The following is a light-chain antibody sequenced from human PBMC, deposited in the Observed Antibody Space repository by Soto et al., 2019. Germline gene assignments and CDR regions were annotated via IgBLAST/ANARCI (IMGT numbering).Light chain of an antibody. J-gene: IGKJ1*01. V-gene: IGKV3-20*01. CDR3: QQYGSSPGT. Sequence: DIVLTRSPGTLSLSPGERATLSCRASQSVSSSYLAWSQQKPGQAPRLLIYGASSRATGIPDRFSGSGSGTDFTLTISRLEPEDFAVYYCQQYGSSPGTFGQGTKVEIK. CDR2: GAS. CDR1: QSVSSSY.